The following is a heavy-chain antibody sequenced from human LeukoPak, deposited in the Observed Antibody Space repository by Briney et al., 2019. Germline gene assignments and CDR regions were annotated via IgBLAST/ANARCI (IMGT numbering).Heavy chain of an antibody. J-gene: IGHJ4*02. CDR1: GDNLASYW. CDR3: VRRVGHSKYDY. CDR2: IYPGDSDT. D-gene: IGHD4-11*01. V-gene: IGHV5-51*01. Sequence: ESLKISCRVFGDNLASYWIGWVRQMSGKGLEWMGIIYPGDSDTRYSPSFQGQVTISADKSISTAYLQWRSLKASDTAMYYCVRRVGHSKYDYWGQGTLVTVSS.